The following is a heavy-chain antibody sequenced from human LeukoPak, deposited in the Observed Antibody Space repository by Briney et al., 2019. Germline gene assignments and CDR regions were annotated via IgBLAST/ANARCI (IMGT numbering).Heavy chain of an antibody. D-gene: IGHD3-16*01. CDR3: VRGGVDF. J-gene: IGHJ4*02. Sequence: GGSLRLSCAASGFTFTSYWMHWVRQAPGKGLVWVSRINGDGGSTDYADSVKGRFTISRDNAKNTPYMQMNSLRADDTAVYYCVRGGVDFWGQGTLVSVS. CDR2: INGDGGST. V-gene: IGHV3-74*01. CDR1: GFTFTSYW.